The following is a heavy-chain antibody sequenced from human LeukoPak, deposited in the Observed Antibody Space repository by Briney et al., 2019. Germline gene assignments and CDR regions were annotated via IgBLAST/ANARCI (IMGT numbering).Heavy chain of an antibody. CDR2: INHSGST. V-gene: IGHV4-34*01. CDR1: GESFSGYY. CDR3: ARHVDGFNNIDAFDI. J-gene: IGHJ3*02. Sequence: PSETLSLTCVVYGESFSGYYWSWIRQPPGRGLEWIGEINHSGSTNYNPSLKSRVTISVDTSKNQFSLKLRSVTAADTAVYHCARHVDGFNNIDAFDIWGQGTMVAVSS. D-gene: IGHD1-14*01.